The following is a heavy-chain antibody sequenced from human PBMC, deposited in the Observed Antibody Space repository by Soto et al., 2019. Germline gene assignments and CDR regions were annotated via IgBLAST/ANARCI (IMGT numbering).Heavy chain of an antibody. CDR3: ARLNCSGGSCYSSYLDY. D-gene: IGHD2-15*01. CDR1: GYSFTSCW. Sequence: GESLKISCKGSGYSFTSCWIGWARQMPGKGLEWMGIIYPGDSDTRYSPSFQGQVTISADKSISTAYLQWSSLKASDTAMYYCARLNCSGGSCYSSYLDYWGQGTLVTVSS. V-gene: IGHV5-51*01. J-gene: IGHJ4*02. CDR2: IYPGDSDT.